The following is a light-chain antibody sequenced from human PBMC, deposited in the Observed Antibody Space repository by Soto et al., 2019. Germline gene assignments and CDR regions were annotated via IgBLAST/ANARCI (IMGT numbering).Light chain of an antibody. V-gene: IGLV1-44*01. CDR3: ATWDDSLNARGV. CDR2: NNN. J-gene: IGLJ3*02. Sequence: QSVLTQTPSASGTPGQTVTISCSGSRSNIGNNAVSWYQQFPGTAPKLLIYNNNQRPSRVPDRFSGSKSGTSASLAISGLQSEDEADYECATWDDSLNARGVFGGGTKLTVL. CDR1: RSNIGNNA.